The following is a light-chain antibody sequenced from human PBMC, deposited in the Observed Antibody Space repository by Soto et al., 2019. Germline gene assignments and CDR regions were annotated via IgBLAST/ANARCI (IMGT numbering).Light chain of an antibody. CDR3: CSYAGSSNLYV. V-gene: IGLV2-23*01. Sequence: QSVLTQPASVSGSPGQSITISCTGTSSDVGSYNLVSWYQQHPGKAPKLMIYEGSKRPSGVSNRFSGSKSGNTASLTISGLQAEDEAEYYCCSYAGSSNLYVFGTGIKVTVL. CDR1: SSDVGSYNL. J-gene: IGLJ1*01. CDR2: EGS.